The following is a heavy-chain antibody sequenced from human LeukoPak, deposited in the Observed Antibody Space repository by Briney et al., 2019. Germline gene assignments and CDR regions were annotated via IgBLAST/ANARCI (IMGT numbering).Heavy chain of an antibody. Sequence: ASVKVSCKTSGDTFSSYGISWVRQAPGQGLEWMGRIIPIVGSTNYAEKLQGRVTITADKSTSTVYMELSSLRSEDTAVYYCARDPTRDSSGYYSPLGYFDLWGRGTLVTVSS. V-gene: IGHV1-69*04. J-gene: IGHJ2*01. D-gene: IGHD3-22*01. CDR1: GDTFSSYG. CDR2: IIPIVGST. CDR3: ARDPTRDSSGYYSPLGYFDL.